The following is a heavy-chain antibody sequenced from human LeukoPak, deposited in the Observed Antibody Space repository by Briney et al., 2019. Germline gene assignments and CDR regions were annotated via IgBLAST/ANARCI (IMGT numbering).Heavy chain of an antibody. D-gene: IGHD1-7*01. CDR3: AGWNSLGY. Sequence: GGSLRLSCAASGFTFSSAWMTWVRQAPGKGLEWVGRIKSKTDGGTTDYAAPLKGRFTISRDDSKNTLYLQMNSLRAEDTAVYYCAGWNSLGYWGQGTLVTVSS. CDR1: GFTFSSAW. J-gene: IGHJ4*02. V-gene: IGHV3-15*01. CDR2: IKSKTDGGTT.